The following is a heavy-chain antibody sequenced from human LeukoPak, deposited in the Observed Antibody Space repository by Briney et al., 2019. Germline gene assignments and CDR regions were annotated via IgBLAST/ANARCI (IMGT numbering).Heavy chain of an antibody. CDR1: GYSISSGYY. Sequence: PSETLSLTCIVSGYSISSGYYWGWIRQPPGKGLEWIGSIYHSGSTNYNPSLKGRVTISVDTSKDQFSLKLSSGTAADTAVYYCARDIHVPRIREPYFDIWGEGTLVTVSS. CDR3: ARDIHVPRIREPYFDI. V-gene: IGHV4-38-2*02. D-gene: IGHD1-14*01. CDR2: IYHSGST. J-gene: IGHJ3*02.